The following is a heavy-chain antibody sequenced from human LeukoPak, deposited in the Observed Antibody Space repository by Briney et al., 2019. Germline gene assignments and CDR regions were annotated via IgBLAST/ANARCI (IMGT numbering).Heavy chain of an antibody. J-gene: IGHJ4*02. D-gene: IGHD4-23*01. V-gene: IGHV3-21*01. CDR2: ISSGGDYK. CDR3: ARGMTTVVSPLDY. Sequence: GGSLRLSCAASGFTFSSFSMNWVRQAPGKGLEWVSSISSGGDYKHYADSVKGRLTISRDNAKNSLFLQMNSLRAEDTAVYYCARGMTTVVSPLDYWGQGTLVTVSS. CDR1: GFTFSSFS.